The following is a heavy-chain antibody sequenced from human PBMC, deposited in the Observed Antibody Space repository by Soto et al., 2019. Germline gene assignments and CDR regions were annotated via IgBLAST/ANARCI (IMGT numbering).Heavy chain of an antibody. CDR3: AREADFASSGYVLDY. V-gene: IGHV3-48*04. D-gene: IGHD3-22*01. CDR2: ISNNSSVK. CDR1: GFTFSNYS. Sequence: GGSLRLSCAVSGFTFSNYSINWVRQAPGKGLEWLSYISNNSSVKYYADSVKGRFTISRDDAKDSLFLQMNSLRADDTAVYYCAREADFASSGYVLDYWGLGTLVTVSS. J-gene: IGHJ4*02.